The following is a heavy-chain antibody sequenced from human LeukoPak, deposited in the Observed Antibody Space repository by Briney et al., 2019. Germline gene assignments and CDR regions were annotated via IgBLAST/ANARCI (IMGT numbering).Heavy chain of an antibody. J-gene: IGHJ3*02. CDR3: ARGDDSSGYDAFDI. D-gene: IGHD3-22*01. CDR1: GFTVSSNY. Sequence: GGSLRLSCAASGFTVSSNYMSWVRQAPGKGLEWVSVIYSGGSTYYSDSVRGRCTISRDNSKNTLYLQMNSLRAEDTAVYYCARGDDSSGYDAFDIWGQGTMVTVSS. CDR2: IYSGGST. V-gene: IGHV3-53*01.